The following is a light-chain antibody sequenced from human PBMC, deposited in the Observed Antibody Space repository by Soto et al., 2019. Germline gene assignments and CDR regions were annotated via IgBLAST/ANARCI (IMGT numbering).Light chain of an antibody. Sequence: IVLTQSPGTLSLSPGERTTLSCRASQSISRYLAWYQQKPGQAPRPLIYGTSTRATSNPGRFSGSGSGAEFTLTISSLQSEDFALYYCQQYYDWPPTFGQGTKVDI. CDR2: GTS. J-gene: IGKJ1*01. V-gene: IGKV3-15*01. CDR1: QSISRY. CDR3: QQYYDWPPT.